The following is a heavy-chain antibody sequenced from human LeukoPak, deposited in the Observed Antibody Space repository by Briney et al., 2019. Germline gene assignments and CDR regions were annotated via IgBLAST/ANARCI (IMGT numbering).Heavy chain of an antibody. CDR2: IYYSGRT. J-gene: IGHJ4*02. V-gene: IGHV4-39*01. CDR1: GGSISGSNYY. D-gene: IGHD3-9*01. CDR3: ARGLRYFDYYFDY. Sequence: PSETLSLTCTVSGGSISGSNYYWGWIRQPPGMGLEWIGSIYYSGRTYYNPSLKSRVTISVDTSKNQFSLKLSSVTAADTAVYYCARGLRYFDYYFDYWGQGTLVTVSS.